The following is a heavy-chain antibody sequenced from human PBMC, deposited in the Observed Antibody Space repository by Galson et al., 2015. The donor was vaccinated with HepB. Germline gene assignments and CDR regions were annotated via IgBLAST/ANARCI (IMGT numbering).Heavy chain of an antibody. CDR2: LSYDGSNK. D-gene: IGHD3-16*01. CDR3: ARYVRGESP. J-gene: IGHJ5*02. CDR1: GFTFSSYN. V-gene: IGHV3-30*04. Sequence: SLRLSCAASGFTFSSYNMHWVRQAPGKGLEWVAVLSYDGSNKYYADSVKGRFTISGDNSKNTLYLQMNSLRAEDTAVYYCARYVRGESPWGQGTLVTVSS.